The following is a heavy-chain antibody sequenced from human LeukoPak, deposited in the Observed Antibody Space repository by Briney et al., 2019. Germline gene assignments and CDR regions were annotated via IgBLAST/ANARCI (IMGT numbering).Heavy chain of an antibody. Sequence: SETLSLTCTVSDGSISGYYWSWIRQPPGKGLEWIGYIYYSGSTNYNPSLKGRVTISIDTSKNQFSLRLRSVTAADTAVYYCARRPYYDSSGYYSVREYYFDYWGQGTLVTVSS. CDR2: IYYSGST. CDR1: DGSISGYY. D-gene: IGHD3-22*01. CDR3: ARRPYYDSSGYYSVREYYFDY. V-gene: IGHV4-59*01. J-gene: IGHJ4*02.